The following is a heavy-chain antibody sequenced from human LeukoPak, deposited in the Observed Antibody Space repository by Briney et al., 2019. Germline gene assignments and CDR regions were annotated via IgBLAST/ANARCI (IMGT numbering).Heavy chain of an antibody. D-gene: IGHD2-2*01. Sequence: GGSLRLSCAASGFSLSNYGMHWVRQAPGKGLEWVAALLYDGNTKHYADSVKGRFTISRDISKNTFYLQMNSLTAEDTAVYYCARDPQPEIQYYYMDVWGKGTTVAVSS. V-gene: IGHV3-33*01. CDR3: ARDPQPEIQYYYMDV. CDR2: LLYDGNTK. CDR1: GFSLSNYG. J-gene: IGHJ6*03.